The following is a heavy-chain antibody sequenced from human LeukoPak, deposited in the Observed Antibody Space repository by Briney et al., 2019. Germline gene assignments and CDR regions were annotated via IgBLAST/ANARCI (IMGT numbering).Heavy chain of an antibody. V-gene: IGHV3-33*01. CDR1: GFTFSSYG. Sequence: GGSLRLSCAASGFTFSSYGMHWVRQAPGKGLEWVAVIWYDGSNKYYADSVKGRFTISRDNSKNTLYLQMNSLRAEDTAVYYCAAQAVAGPFDYWGQGTLVTVSS. CDR3: AAQAVAGPFDY. CDR2: IWYDGSNK. J-gene: IGHJ4*02. D-gene: IGHD6-19*01.